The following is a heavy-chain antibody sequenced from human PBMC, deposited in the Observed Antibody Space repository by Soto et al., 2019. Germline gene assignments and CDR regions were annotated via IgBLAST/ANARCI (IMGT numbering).Heavy chain of an antibody. CDR3: ARESYSGGVWSFDL. Sequence: QVHLQESGPGLVKPSETLSLTCTVSGGSITNHYWSWIRQPAGKELEWIGRAYSTGSTNYKPSLRSRVTMSLDTSKMQFSLQLTSVTAADTALYCCARESYSGGVWSFDLWGRGTLVTVSS. CDR2: AYSTGST. J-gene: IGHJ2*01. V-gene: IGHV4-4*07. CDR1: GGSITNHY. D-gene: IGHD6-19*01.